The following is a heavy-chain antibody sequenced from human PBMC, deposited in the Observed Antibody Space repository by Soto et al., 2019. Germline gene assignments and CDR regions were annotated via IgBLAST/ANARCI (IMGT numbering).Heavy chain of an antibody. V-gene: IGHV4-61*05. CDR3: AGRPGHSSEPYFDY. CDR2: VSYSGST. CDR1: GGSISSSSYY. Sequence: SETLSLTCTVSGGSISSSSYYWGWIRQPPGKGLEWIGYVSYSGSTYYNPSLKSRVTISVDTSKNQISLKLSSVIAADTAVYYCAGRPGHSSEPYFDYWGQGALVTVSS. J-gene: IGHJ4*02. D-gene: IGHD5-18*01.